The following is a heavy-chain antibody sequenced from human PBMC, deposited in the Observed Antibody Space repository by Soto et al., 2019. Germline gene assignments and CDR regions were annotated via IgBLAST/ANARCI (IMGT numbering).Heavy chain of an antibody. V-gene: IGHV1-8*01. D-gene: IGHD2-15*01. Sequence: QVQLVQSGAEVKKPGASVKVSCKASGYTFTSYDINWVRQATGQGLEWIGWMNPNSGNTGYAQKFQGRVTMTRNTSISTAYMELSSLRSEDTAVYYCARGLRVVVAATTGYWFDPWGQGTLVTVSS. CDR3: ARGLRVVVAATTGYWFDP. CDR2: MNPNSGNT. J-gene: IGHJ5*02. CDR1: GYTFTSYD.